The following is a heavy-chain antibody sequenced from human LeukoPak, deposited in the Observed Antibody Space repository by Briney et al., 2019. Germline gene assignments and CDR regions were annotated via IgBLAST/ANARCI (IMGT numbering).Heavy chain of an antibody. V-gene: IGHV1-8*03. CDR2: MNPNSGST. CDR1: GYTFTSYD. Sequence: ASVKVSCKASGYTFTSYDINWVRQATGQGLEWMGWMNPNSGSTGYAQKFQGRVTITRNTSISTAYMELSSLRSEDTAVYYCARGHRLGSGWYGRYYYYYYMDVWGKGTTVTVSS. CDR3: ARGHRLGSGWYGRYYYYYYMDV. D-gene: IGHD6-19*01. J-gene: IGHJ6*03.